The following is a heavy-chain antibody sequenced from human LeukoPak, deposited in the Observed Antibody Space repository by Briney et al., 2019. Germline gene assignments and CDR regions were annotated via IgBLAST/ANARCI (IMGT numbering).Heavy chain of an antibody. CDR2: INPNSGGT. J-gene: IGHJ3*02. V-gene: IGHV1-2*02. D-gene: IGHD2-15*01. CDR1: GYTFTGYY. Sequence: GASVKVSCKATGYTFTGYYMHWVRQAPGQGLEWMGWINPNSGGTNYAQKFQGRVTMTRDTSISTAYMELSRLRSDDTAVYYCAREDYSGINAFDTWGQGTMVTVSS. CDR3: AREDYSGINAFDT.